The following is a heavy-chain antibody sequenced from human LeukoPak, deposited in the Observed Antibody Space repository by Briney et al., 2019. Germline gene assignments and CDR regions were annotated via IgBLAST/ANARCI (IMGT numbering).Heavy chain of an antibody. D-gene: IGHD5-18*01. CDR3: AKDTAMVGYFDY. V-gene: IGHV3-23*01. CDR2: ISGSGGST. Sequence: GGSLRLSCAASGFTFSSYAMSWVRQAPGKGLEWVSAISGSGGSTYYADSAKGRFTISRDNSKNTLYLQMNSLRAEDTAVYYCAKDTAMVGYFDYWGQGTLVTVSS. CDR1: GFTFSSYA. J-gene: IGHJ4*02.